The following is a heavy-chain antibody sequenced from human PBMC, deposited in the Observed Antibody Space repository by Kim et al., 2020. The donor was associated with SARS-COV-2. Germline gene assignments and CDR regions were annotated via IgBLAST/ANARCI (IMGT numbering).Heavy chain of an antibody. J-gene: IGHJ4*02. CDR1: GFTFSSYA. Sequence: GGSLRLSCAASGFTFSSYAMRWVRQAPGKGLEWVSAISGSGGSTYYADSVKGRFTISRDNSKNTLYLQMNSLRAEDTAVYYCAKVRANWSYYDYWGQGTLVTVSS. CDR3: AKVRANWSYYDY. V-gene: IGHV3-23*01. CDR2: ISGSGGST. D-gene: IGHD1-20*01.